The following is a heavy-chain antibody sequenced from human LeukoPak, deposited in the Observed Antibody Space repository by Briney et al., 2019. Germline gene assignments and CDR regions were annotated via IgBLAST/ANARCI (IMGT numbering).Heavy chain of an antibody. CDR1: GFTVSSNY. D-gene: IGHD6-13*01. J-gene: IGHJ5*02. Sequence: GGSLRLSCAASGFTVSSNYMSWVRQAPGKGLEWVSVIYSSGSTYYADSVKGRFTISRDNSKNTLYLQMNSLRAEDTAVYYCARDVRRGIAAAGRDEGGPWGQGTLVTVSS. CDR2: IYSSGST. V-gene: IGHV3-53*01. CDR3: ARDVRRGIAAAGRDEGGP.